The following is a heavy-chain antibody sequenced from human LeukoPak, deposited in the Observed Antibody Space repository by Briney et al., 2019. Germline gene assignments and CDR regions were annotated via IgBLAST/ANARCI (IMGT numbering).Heavy chain of an antibody. J-gene: IGHJ4*02. Sequence: SVKVSFTASGGTFSNYAINWVRQAPGQGLEWMGGIIPLFGTANYAQKFQGRVTISAVESMSTAYMQLSSLRSVDTAVYYCARGWLAESTVVTPYNYWGQGTLVTVSS. CDR1: GGTFSNYA. CDR3: ARGWLAESTVVTPYNY. D-gene: IGHD4-23*01. CDR2: IIPLFGTA. V-gene: IGHV1-69*01.